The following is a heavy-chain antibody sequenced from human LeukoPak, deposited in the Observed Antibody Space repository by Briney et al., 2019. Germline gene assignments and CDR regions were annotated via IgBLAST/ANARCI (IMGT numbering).Heavy chain of an antibody. CDR3: VRDRGTYRPIDY. D-gene: IGHD1-26*01. CDR1: AFGLNAYN. V-gene: IGHV3-21*04. Sequence: KAGGSLRLSCAASAFGLNAYNMNWVRQAPGKGLEWVSSISYTGTYIYYADSVKGRFTISRDNAQNSLYLQMNSLRAEDTAIYYCVRDRGTYRPIDYWGQGTLVTVSS. J-gene: IGHJ4*02. CDR2: ISYTGTYI.